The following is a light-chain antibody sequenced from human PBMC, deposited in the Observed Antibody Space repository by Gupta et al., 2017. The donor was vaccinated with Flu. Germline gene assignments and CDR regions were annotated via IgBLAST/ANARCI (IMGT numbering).Light chain of an antibody. CDR2: GAS. CDR1: QSVSGNF. CDR3: QQYGSSPHT. Sequence: EIVMMQSPATLSVSPGERATLSCRASQSVSGNFVAWYQQTAGQAPRLLIYGASRRAAGIPDLISGSEAGTYITLTISMLDAEDFVVYCCQQYGSSPHTFGQGTKVEIE. J-gene: IGKJ1*01. V-gene: IGKV3-20*01.